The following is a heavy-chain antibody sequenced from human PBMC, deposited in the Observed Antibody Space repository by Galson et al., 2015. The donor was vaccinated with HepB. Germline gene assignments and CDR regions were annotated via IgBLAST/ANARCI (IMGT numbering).Heavy chain of an antibody. Sequence: SVKVSCKASGYTFTSYGISWVRQAPGQGLEWMGWISAYNGNTNYAQKLQGRVTMTTDTSTSTAYMELRSLRSDDTAVYYCARASLAAASGAFEIWGQGTMVTVSS. CDR2: ISAYNGNT. CDR1: GYTFTSYG. J-gene: IGHJ3*02. V-gene: IGHV1-18*01. CDR3: ARASLAAASGAFEI. D-gene: IGHD6-13*01.